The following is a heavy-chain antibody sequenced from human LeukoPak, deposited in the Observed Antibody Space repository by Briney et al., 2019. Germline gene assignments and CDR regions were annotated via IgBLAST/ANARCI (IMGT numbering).Heavy chain of an antibody. CDR1: GFTFSSYA. CDR2: ISGSGGST. V-gene: IGHV3-23*01. D-gene: IGHD1-1*01. CDR3: AKVTELEPSSLWYFDY. J-gene: IGHJ4*02. Sequence: GGSLRLSCAASGFTFSSYAMSWVRQAPGKGLEWVSAISGSGGSTYYADSVKGRFTISRDNSKNTLYLQMNSLRAEDTAVYYCAKVTELEPSSLWYFDYWGQGTLVTVSS.